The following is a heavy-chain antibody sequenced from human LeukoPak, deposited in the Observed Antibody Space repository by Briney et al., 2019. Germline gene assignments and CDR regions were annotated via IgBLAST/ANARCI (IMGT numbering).Heavy chain of an antibody. V-gene: IGHV1-2*02. J-gene: IGHJ4*02. CDR1: GYTFTGYY. CDR2: INPNSGGT. Sequence: ASVKASCKASGYTFTGYYMHWVRQAPGQGLEWMGWINPNSGGTNYAQKFQGRVTMTRDTSISTAYMELSRLRSDDTAVYYCAAGFLPAPTFDYWGQGTLVTVSS. CDR3: AAGFLPAPTFDY. D-gene: IGHD6-25*01.